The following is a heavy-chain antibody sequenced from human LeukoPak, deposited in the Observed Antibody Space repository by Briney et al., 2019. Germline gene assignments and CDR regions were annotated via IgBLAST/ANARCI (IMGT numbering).Heavy chain of an antibody. D-gene: IGHD6-6*01. V-gene: IGHV6-1*01. CDR2: TYYRSEWFT. J-gene: IGHJ6*02. CDR3: ARSSSGLDV. Sequence: XXWIXXXXXRGLDWLGRTYYRSEWFTDYALSAESRITINPDTSRNRFSLQLTSVTPEDTAVYYCARSSSGLDVWGQGTTVTVS.